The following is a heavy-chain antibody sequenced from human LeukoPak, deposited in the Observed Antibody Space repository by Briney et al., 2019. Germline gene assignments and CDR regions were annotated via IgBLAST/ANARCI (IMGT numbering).Heavy chain of an antibody. D-gene: IGHD6-13*01. J-gene: IGHJ4*02. CDR3: ARPGGSIAAAPYYFDY. Sequence: SVTVSCKASGGTFSSYAISWVRQAPGQGLEWMGGIIPIFGTANYAQKFQGRVTITADESTSTAYMELSSLRSEDTAVYYCARPGGSIAAAPYYFDYWGQGTLVTVSS. CDR2: IIPIFGTA. V-gene: IGHV1-69*13. CDR1: GGTFSSYA.